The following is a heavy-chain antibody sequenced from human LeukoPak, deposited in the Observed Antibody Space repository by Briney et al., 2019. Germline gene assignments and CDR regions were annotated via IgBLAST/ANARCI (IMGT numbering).Heavy chain of an antibody. CDR2: IYYSGST. J-gene: IGHJ4*02. V-gene: IGHV4-38-2*02. Sequence: SETLSLTCTVSDYSISSGYYWGWIRQPPGKGLEWIGSIYYSGSTYYNPSLKSRVTISVDTSKNQFSLKLSSVTAADTAVYYCARSGWPFDYWGQGTLVTVSS. CDR1: DYSISSGYY. CDR3: ARSGWPFDY. D-gene: IGHD6-19*01.